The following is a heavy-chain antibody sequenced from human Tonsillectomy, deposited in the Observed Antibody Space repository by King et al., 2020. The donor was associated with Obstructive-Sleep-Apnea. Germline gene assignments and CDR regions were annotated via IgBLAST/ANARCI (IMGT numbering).Heavy chain of an antibody. J-gene: IGHJ4*02. CDR2: IYWDDDK. D-gene: IGHD5-12*01. CDR3: AHRRIYGGKWDEGSSDY. CDR1: GFSLTTNGVG. V-gene: IGHV2-5*02. Sequence: TLQESGPTLLKPPQTLTLTCTFSGFSLTTNGVGVGWIRQPPGKALEWLAFIYWDDDKRYNPSLRSRLTISKDTFNNQVVLTMTNMDPVDTATYYCAHRRIYGGKWDEGSSDYWGQGTLATVSS.